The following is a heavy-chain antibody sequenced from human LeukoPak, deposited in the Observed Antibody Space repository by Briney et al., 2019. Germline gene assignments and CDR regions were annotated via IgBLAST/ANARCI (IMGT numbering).Heavy chain of an antibody. V-gene: IGHV4-39*01. Sequence: SETLSLTCTVSGGSISSYYWAWIRQSPGKGLEWIGSVHNVGSTYYNLSLRSRVTMSIDTSKNQFSLRLNSVTAADTAVYYCARHAEYNSGWHFYLDHWGQGILVTVSS. CDR2: VHNVGST. D-gene: IGHD6-19*01. CDR1: GGSISSYY. CDR3: ARHAEYNSGWHFYLDH. J-gene: IGHJ4*02.